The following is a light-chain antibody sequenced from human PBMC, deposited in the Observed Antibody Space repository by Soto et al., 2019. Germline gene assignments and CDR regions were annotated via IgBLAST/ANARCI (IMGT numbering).Light chain of an antibody. CDR3: QQYNNWPLT. CDR1: PSVTNF. Sequence: EIVFTQSPSTLSLSAGERATLSCRASPSVTNFLAWYQQKPGQAPRLLIYGAFNRATGIPARFSGSGSGTEFTLTISSLQSEDFAVYYCQQYNNWPLTFGQGTKVDIK. J-gene: IGKJ1*01. CDR2: GAF. V-gene: IGKV3D-15*01.